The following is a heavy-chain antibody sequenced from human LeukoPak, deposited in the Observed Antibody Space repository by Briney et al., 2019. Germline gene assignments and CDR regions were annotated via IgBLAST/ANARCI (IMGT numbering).Heavy chain of an antibody. V-gene: IGHV4-34*01. Sequence: SETLSLTCAVYGGSFSGYYWSWIRQPPGKGLEWIGEINHSGSTNYNPSLKSRVTISVDTSKNQFSLKLRSVTAADTAVYYCARIAGRHTPYTVVTPGDYWGQGTLVTVSS. CDR3: ARIAGRHTPYTVVTPGDY. D-gene: IGHD4-23*01. J-gene: IGHJ4*02. CDR1: GGSFSGYY. CDR2: INHSGST.